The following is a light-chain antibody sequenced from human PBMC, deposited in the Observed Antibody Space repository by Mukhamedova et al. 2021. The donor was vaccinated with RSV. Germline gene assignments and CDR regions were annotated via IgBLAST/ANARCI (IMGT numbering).Light chain of an antibody. V-gene: IGKV1-27*01. CDR2: AAS. Sequence: WYQRRVHGKAPNLLIYAASTLLSGVPSRFSGSGSGTDFTLTITNLQPDDVATYYCQNYYSAPWTFGQGTKVEMK. J-gene: IGKJ1*01. CDR3: QNYYSAPWT.